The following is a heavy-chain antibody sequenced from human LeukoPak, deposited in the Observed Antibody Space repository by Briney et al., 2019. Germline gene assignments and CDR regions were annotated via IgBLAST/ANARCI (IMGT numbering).Heavy chain of an antibody. CDR3: ARERDNWKTTSSNAFDI. CDR2: IIPIFGTA. Sequence: GASVKVSCKASGGTFSSYAISWVRQAPGQGLEWMGGIIPIFGTANYAQKFQGRVTITTDESTSTAYMELSSLRSEDTAVYYCARERDNWKTTSSNAFDIWGQGTMVTVSS. D-gene: IGHD1-20*01. V-gene: IGHV1-69*05. J-gene: IGHJ3*02. CDR1: GGTFSSYA.